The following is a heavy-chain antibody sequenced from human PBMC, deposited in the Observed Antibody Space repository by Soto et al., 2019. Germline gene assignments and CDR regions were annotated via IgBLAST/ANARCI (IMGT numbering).Heavy chain of an antibody. Sequence: HGGSLRLSCASSVFTLSMSAVNWVRPAPGKGLVWVSRINSDGSSTSYADSVKGRFTISRDNAKNTLYLQMNSLRAEDTAVYYCARGVTTHTYYYYYYGMDVWGQGTTVTVSS. CDR2: INSDGSST. J-gene: IGHJ6*02. CDR1: VFTLSMSA. CDR3: ARGVTTHTYYYYYYGMDV. V-gene: IGHV3-74*01. D-gene: IGHD4-4*01.